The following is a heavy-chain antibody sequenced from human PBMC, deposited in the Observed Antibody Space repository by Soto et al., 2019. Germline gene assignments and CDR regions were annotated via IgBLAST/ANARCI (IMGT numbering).Heavy chain of an antibody. Sequence: VKVSCKASGYTFTSYYRHWVRQAPGQGLEWMGLINPSGTSTTYAQRFQGRVTMTRDPSTSTDYMELSSLRSEDTAVYYCARDNSWDYGSGLMTWWLDPWGQGTLVTVSS. CDR2: INPSGTST. J-gene: IGHJ5*02. CDR3: ARDNSWDYGSGLMTWWLDP. D-gene: IGHD3-10*01. CDR1: GYTFTSYY. V-gene: IGHV1-46*01.